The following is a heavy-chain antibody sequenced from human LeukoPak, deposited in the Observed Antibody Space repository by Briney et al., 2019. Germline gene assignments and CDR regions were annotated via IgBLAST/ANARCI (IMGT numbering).Heavy chain of an antibody. Sequence: PGGSLRLSCAASGFTFSSYAMSWVRQAPGKGLEWVSAISGSDGNTYHADSVKGRFSISRDNSKNTLYLQMNSLRAEDTAVYYCAKSYYERSGSTRHVDYWGQGTLVIVSS. V-gene: IGHV3-23*01. D-gene: IGHD3-22*01. J-gene: IGHJ4*02. CDR1: GFTFSSYA. CDR3: AKSYYERSGSTRHVDY. CDR2: ISGSDGNT.